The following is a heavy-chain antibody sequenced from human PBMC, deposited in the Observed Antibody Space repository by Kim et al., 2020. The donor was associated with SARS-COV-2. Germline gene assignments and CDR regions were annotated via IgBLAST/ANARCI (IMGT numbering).Heavy chain of an antibody. J-gene: IGHJ4*02. CDR2: IGGSGHTI. Sequence: GGSLRLSCAASEFTFNTYAMTWVRQAPGKGLEWVSAIGGSGHTIYYADSVRGRFTTSRDNSKNTVYLQMNSLRADDTAVYYCARNTIDGYNYDYWGQGTLVTVSS. D-gene: IGHD1-1*01. V-gene: IGHV3-23*01. CDR3: ARNTIDGYNYDY. CDR1: EFTFNTYA.